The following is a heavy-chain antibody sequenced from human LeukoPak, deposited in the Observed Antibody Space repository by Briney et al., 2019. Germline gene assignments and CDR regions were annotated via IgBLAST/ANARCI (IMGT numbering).Heavy chain of an antibody. CDR3: ARDLNLYYYDSSGRGLDP. Sequence: GASVKVSCKASGYYNISWVRQAPGQGLEWMGWIGAYNGNTKYAPKLQGRVTMTTDTYTNTAYMELRSLTSDDTAVYFCARDLNLYYYDSSGRGLDPWGQGTLVTVSS. CDR1: GYYN. CDR2: IGAYNGNT. D-gene: IGHD3-22*01. V-gene: IGHV1-18*01. J-gene: IGHJ5*02.